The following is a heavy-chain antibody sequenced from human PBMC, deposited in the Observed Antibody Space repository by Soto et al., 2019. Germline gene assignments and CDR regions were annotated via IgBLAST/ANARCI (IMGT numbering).Heavy chain of an antibody. D-gene: IGHD6-13*01. CDR2: IYYSGST. J-gene: IGHJ4*02. Sequence: SETLSLTCTVSGGSISSYYWSWIRQPPGKGLEWVGYIYYSGSTNYNPSLKSRVTISVDTSKNQFSLKLSSVTAANTAVYYCAREGQAAPDYWGQGTLVTVSS. CDR3: AREGQAAPDY. V-gene: IGHV4-59*01. CDR1: GGSISSYY.